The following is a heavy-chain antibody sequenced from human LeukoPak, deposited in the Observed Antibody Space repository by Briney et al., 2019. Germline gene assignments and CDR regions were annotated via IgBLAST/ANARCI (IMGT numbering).Heavy chain of an antibody. CDR1: GFTFSSNW. CDR2: SNEDGSTT. D-gene: IGHD1-26*01. Sequence: GGSLRLSCAASGFTFSSNWMHWVRQAPGKGLVWVSRSNEDGSTTNYADSVKGRFAISRDNAKNTLYLQMNSLTAEDTAVYYCVRDLGGRSGHWGQGTLVTVSS. CDR3: VRDLGGRSGH. J-gene: IGHJ4*02. V-gene: IGHV3-74*01.